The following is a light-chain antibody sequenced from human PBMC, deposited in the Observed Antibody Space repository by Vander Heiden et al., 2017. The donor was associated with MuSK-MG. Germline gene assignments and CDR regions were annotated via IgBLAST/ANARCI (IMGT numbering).Light chain of an antibody. CDR1: QSVSSY. Sequence: EIVLTQSPATLSLSPGERATLSCRASQSVSSYLAWYQQKPGQAPRLLIYDASNRATGIKARFSGSGYGTDFSLTISSLEPEDFAVYYCQQRSNGHPEVTFGHGTKVDIK. CDR2: DAS. J-gene: IGKJ3*01. CDR3: QQRSNGHPEVT. V-gene: IGKV3-11*01.